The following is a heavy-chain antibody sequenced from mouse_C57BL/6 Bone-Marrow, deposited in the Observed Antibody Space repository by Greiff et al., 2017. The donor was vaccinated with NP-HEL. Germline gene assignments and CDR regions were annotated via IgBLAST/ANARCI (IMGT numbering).Heavy chain of an antibody. CDR3: ARDAGFPLGNAMDY. CDR2: SRNKANDYTT. V-gene: IGHV7-1*01. CDR1: GFTFSDFY. J-gene: IGHJ4*01. D-gene: IGHD2-10*02. Sequence: EVKLVESGGGLVQSGRSLRLSCATSGFTFSDFYMEWVRQAPGTGLEWIAASRNKANDYTTEYSASVKGRFIVSRDTSQSILYLQMNALRAEDTAIYYCARDAGFPLGNAMDYWGQGTSVTVSS.